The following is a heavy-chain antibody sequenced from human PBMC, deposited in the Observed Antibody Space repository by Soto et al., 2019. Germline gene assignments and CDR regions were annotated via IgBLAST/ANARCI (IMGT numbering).Heavy chain of an antibody. CDR3: ARGSINWAYYFDF. Sequence: EVHLVESGGGLVQPGGSLRLSCAASGFTFSSYSLNWVRQAPGKGLEWFAYITSSGTTVYYGDSVRGRFTISRDNAKNSLYLQMNRLRDDDTAVYYCARGSINWAYYFDFWGQGTLVTVSS. CDR1: GFTFSSYS. D-gene: IGHD6-13*01. J-gene: IGHJ4*02. V-gene: IGHV3-48*02. CDR2: ITSSGTTV.